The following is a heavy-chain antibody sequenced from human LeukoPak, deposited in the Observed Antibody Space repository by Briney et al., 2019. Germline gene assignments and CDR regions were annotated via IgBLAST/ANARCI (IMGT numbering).Heavy chain of an antibody. CDR3: ARERVVVAATIFDI. CDR1: GFTLSSYA. D-gene: IGHD2-15*01. J-gene: IGHJ3*02. Sequence: GGSLRLSCAASGFTLSSYAMSWVRQAPGQGLEWVSSISGSGSGTYYADSVKGRFTISRDNAKNSLYLQMNSLRAEDTAVYYCARERVVVAATIFDIWGQGTMVTVSS. V-gene: IGHV3-23*01. CDR2: ISGSGSGT.